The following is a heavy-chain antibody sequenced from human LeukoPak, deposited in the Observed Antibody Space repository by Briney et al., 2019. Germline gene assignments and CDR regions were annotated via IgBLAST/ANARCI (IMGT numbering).Heavy chain of an antibody. Sequence: GASVKVSCKASGYNFRSYGIGWVRQAPRQGLEWMGWITAGSGNTNYAQKVQGRVTMTTDTSTSKAYMELRSMRSDDTAVYFCARDLARGYSYGYNAFDIWGQGTMVTVSS. CDR3: ARDLARGYSYGYNAFDI. CDR1: GYNFRSYG. V-gene: IGHV1-18*01. D-gene: IGHD5-18*01. J-gene: IGHJ3*02. CDR2: ITAGSGNT.